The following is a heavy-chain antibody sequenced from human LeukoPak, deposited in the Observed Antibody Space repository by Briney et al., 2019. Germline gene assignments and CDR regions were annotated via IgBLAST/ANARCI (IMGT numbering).Heavy chain of an antibody. J-gene: IGHJ4*02. V-gene: IGHV3-74*01. CDR2: INRDGSTT. Sequence: GGSLRLSCAASGFTFSTYWMHWVRQAPGKGLVWVSLINRDGSTTRHADSVKGRFTISRDNAKNTLYLQMNSLRAEDTAVYYCARDLTGSIDYWGQGTLVTVSS. CDR3: ARDLTGSIDY. D-gene: IGHD3-9*01. CDR1: GFTFSTYW.